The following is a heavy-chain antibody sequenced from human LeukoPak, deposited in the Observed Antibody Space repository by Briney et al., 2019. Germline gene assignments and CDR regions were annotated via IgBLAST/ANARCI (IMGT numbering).Heavy chain of an antibody. V-gene: IGHV1-2*02. Sequence: ASVKVSCKASGYTFTGYYMHWVRQAPGQGLERMGWINPNSGGTNYAQKFQGRVTMTRDTSISTAYMELSRLRSDDTAVYYCARVAVGGYSYEDRTYYYYYMGVWGKGTTVTISS. J-gene: IGHJ6*03. CDR2: INPNSGGT. CDR1: GYTFTGYY. CDR3: ARVAVGGYSYEDRTYYYYYMGV. D-gene: IGHD5-18*01.